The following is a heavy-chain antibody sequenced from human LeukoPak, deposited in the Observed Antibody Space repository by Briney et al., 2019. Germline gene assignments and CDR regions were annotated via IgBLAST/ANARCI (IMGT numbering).Heavy chain of an antibody. CDR3: AKTPFRIAAAGKYYFDY. V-gene: IGHV3-23*01. Sequence: PGGSLRLSCAASGFTFSSCAMSWVRQAPGKGLEWVSGISGSGGSTYYADSVKGRFTISRDNSKNTLYLQMNSLRAEDTAVYYCAKTPFRIAAAGKYYFDYWGQGTLVTVSS. CDR1: GFTFSSCA. J-gene: IGHJ4*02. D-gene: IGHD6-13*01. CDR2: ISGSGGST.